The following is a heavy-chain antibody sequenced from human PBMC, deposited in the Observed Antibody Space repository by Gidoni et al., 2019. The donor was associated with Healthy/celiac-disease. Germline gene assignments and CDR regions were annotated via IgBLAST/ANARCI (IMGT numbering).Heavy chain of an antibody. J-gene: IGHJ4*02. Sequence: QVQLQESGPGLVKPSETLSLTCTVSGGSLSSYYWSWIRQPPGKGLEWIGYIYYSGSTNYNPSLKSRVTISVDTSKNQFSLKLSSVTAADTAVYYCARGGSWFRELSPFDYWGQGTLVTVSS. CDR1: GGSLSSYY. V-gene: IGHV4-59*01. CDR2: IYYSGST. D-gene: IGHD3-10*01. CDR3: ARGGSWFRELSPFDY.